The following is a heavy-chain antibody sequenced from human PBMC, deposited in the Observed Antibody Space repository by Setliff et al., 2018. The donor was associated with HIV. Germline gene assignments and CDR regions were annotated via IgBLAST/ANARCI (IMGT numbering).Heavy chain of an antibody. CDR1: GGSISSDNYY. CDR2: IYTNGYT. V-gene: IGHV4-61*09. Sequence: SETLPLTCTVSGGSISSDNYYWTWIRQSAGKGLEWIGHIYTNGYTNYNPSLKSRVTISFDTSQNQFSLKLSSATAADTAVFYCARAPPGIQNDAFDIWGQGAMVTVSS. CDR3: ARAPPGIQNDAFDI. J-gene: IGHJ3*02.